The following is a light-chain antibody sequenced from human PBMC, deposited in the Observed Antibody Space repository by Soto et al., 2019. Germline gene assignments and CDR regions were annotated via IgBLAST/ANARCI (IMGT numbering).Light chain of an antibody. CDR2: DAS. V-gene: IGKV1-5*01. CDR3: QQYNSHYT. J-gene: IGKJ2*01. Sequence: DIQMTRSPSTLAAAVGDRVTITCRASQCISRLLAWYQQRPGKAPKLLIYDASSLESGVPSRFSGSGSGTEFTLTISTQEPDDFATYYCQQYNSHYTFGQGTKLEIK. CDR1: QCISRL.